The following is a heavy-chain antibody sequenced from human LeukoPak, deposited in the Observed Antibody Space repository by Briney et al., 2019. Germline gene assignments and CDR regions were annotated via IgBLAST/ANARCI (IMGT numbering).Heavy chain of an antibody. CDR3: ARYCGSTSCAPGPNYYYYGMDV. D-gene: IGHD2-2*01. J-gene: IGHJ6*02. V-gene: IGHV3-21*01. Sequence: PGGSLRLSCAASGFTFSTYNMNWVRQAPGKGLEWVSSIGTSGDNIYSADSVKGRFTISRDNAKNSLYLQMSNLRAEDTAIYYCARYCGSTSCAPGPNYYYYGMDVWGQGTTVTVSS. CDR1: GFTFSTYN. CDR2: IGTSGDNI.